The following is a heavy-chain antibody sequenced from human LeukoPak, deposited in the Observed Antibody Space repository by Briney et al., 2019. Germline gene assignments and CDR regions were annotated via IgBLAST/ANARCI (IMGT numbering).Heavy chain of an antibody. J-gene: IGHJ4*02. D-gene: IGHD3-22*01. CDR1: GGSISSYY. CDR2: IYYSGST. V-gene: IGHV4-59*08. CDR3: ASPVYDSSGYN. Sequence: SETLSLTCTVSGGSISSYYWSWIRQPPGKGLEWIGYIYYSGSTYYNPSLKSRVTISVDTSKNQFSLKPSSVTAADTAVYYCASPVYDSSGYNWGQGTLVTVSS.